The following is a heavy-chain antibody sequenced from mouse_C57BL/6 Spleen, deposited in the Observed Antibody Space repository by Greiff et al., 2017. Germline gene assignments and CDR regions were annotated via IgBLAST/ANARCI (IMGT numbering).Heavy chain of an antibody. CDR1: GFTFSDYG. V-gene: IGHV5-17*01. D-gene: IGHD2-4*01. CDR2: ISSGSSTI. Sequence: EVKLMESGGGLVKPGGSLKLSCAASGFTFSDYGMHWVRQAPEKGLEWVAYISSGSSTIYYADTVKGRFTISRDNAKTTLFLQMTSLRSEDTAMYYCARPDYYDYDRGAWFAYGGQGTLVTVSA. CDR3: ARPDYYDYDRGAWFAY. J-gene: IGHJ3*01.